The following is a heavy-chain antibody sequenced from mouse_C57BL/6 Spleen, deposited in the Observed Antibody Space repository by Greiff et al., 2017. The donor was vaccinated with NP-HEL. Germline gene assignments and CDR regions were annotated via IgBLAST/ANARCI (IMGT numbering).Heavy chain of an antibody. CDR3: ARAYDGYDYAMDY. V-gene: IGHV1-66*01. CDR1: GYSFTSYY. J-gene: IGHJ4*01. CDR2: IYPGSGNT. Sequence: QVQLKESGPELVKPGASVKISCKASGYSFTSYYIHWVKQRPGQGLEWIGWIYPGSGNTKYNEKFKGKATLTADTSSSTAYMQLSSLTSEDSAVYYCARAYDGYDYAMDYWGQGTSVTVSS. D-gene: IGHD2-3*01.